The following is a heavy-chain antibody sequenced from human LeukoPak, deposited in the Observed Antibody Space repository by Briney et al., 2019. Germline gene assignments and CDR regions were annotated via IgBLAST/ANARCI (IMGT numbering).Heavy chain of an antibody. CDR2: ITPIFGIA. V-gene: IGHV1-69*04. D-gene: IGHD5-18*01. CDR1: GGTFSSYA. J-gene: IGHJ3*02. Sequence: SVKVSRKASGGTFSSYAISWVRQAPGQGLEWMGRITPIFGIANYAQKFQGRVTITADKSTSTAYMELSSLRSEDTAVYYCAMGDTAMGDAFDSFDIWGQGTMVTVSS. CDR3: AMGDTAMGDAFDSFDI.